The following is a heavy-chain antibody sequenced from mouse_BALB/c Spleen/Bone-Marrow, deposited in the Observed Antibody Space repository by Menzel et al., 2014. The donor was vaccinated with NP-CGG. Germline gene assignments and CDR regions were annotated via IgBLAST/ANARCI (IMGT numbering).Heavy chain of an antibody. CDR3: ARSGDSSGYGFAY. V-gene: IGHV1S56*01. J-gene: IGHJ3*01. D-gene: IGHD3-2*01. CDR1: GYTFTSYD. Sequence: VKLVESGPELVKPGALVKISCKASGYTFTSYDINWMKQRPGQGLEWIGWIYPGDGSTKYNEKFKGKATLTADKSSSTAYMQLSSLTSENSAVYFCARSGDSSGYGFAYWGQGTLVTVSA. CDR2: IYPGDGST.